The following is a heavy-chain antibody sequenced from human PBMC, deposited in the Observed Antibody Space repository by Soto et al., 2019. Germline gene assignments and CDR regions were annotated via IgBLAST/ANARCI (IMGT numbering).Heavy chain of an antibody. V-gene: IGHV3-30-3*01. Sequence: QVQLVESGGGVVQPGRSLRLSCAASGFTFSSYAMHWVRQAPGKGLEWVAVISYDGSNKYYADSVKGRFTISRDNSKNTLYLQMNSLRAEDTAVYYCASSPKDYYDSSGDQGTYYFDYWGQGTLVTVSS. CDR3: ASSPKDYYDSSGDQGTYYFDY. D-gene: IGHD3-22*01. CDR2: ISYDGSNK. J-gene: IGHJ4*02. CDR1: GFTFSSYA.